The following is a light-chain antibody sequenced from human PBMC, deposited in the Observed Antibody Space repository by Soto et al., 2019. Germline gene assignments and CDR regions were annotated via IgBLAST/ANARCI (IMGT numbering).Light chain of an antibody. CDR1: QSIATY. CDR3: QQRSRWPPT. Sequence: EVVLTQSPATLSLSPGERATLSCRASQSIATYLAWYQQKPGRAPSLLIFDASNRATGIPARFSASGSGTDFTLTISSLEPEDFAPYYCQQRSRWPPTFGHGTKVDIK. J-gene: IGKJ1*01. CDR2: DAS. V-gene: IGKV3-11*01.